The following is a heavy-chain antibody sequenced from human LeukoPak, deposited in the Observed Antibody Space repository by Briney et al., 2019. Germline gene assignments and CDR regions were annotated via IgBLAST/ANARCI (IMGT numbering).Heavy chain of an antibody. CDR3: ARDTTTGSSGWYGYFQH. J-gene: IGHJ1*01. Sequence: GGSLRLSCTASGLTFSIYNMNWVRQAPGKGLEWVANIKQDGNEKYYVDSVKGRFTISRDNAKNSLYLQMNSLRVEDTAVYYCARDTTTGSSGWYGYFQHWGQGTLVTVSS. CDR2: IKQDGNEK. CDR1: GLTFSIYN. V-gene: IGHV3-7*01. D-gene: IGHD6-19*01.